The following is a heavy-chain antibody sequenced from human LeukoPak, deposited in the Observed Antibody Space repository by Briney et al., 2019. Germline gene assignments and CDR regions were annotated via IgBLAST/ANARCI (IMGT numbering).Heavy chain of an antibody. V-gene: IGHV4-4*07. CDR1: TNSISNYY. CDR2: IYSSGNT. Sequence: PSETLSLTCTVSTNSISNYYWTWVRQPAGKGLEWIGHIYSSGNTNYNPSLKRRLTMSIDTSKRQFSLKLKSLTATDTAVYYCASELIVVTADTIVRYYFDSWGQGTLVTVSP. CDR3: ASELIVVTADTIVRYYFDS. D-gene: IGHD2-21*02. J-gene: IGHJ4*02.